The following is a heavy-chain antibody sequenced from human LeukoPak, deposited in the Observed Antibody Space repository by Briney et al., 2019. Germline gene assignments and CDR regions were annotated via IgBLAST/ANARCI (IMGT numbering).Heavy chain of an antibody. V-gene: IGHV3-21*01. CDR3: ARDGGGNSFDY. CDR1: GFTFSSYS. D-gene: IGHD4-23*01. CDR2: ISSSSSYI. J-gene: IGHJ4*02. Sequence: GGSLRLSCAASGFTFSSYSMNWARQAPGKGLEWVSSISSSSSYIYYADSVKGRFTISRDNAKNSLYLQMNSLRAEDTAVYYCARDGGGNSFDYWGQGTLVTVSS.